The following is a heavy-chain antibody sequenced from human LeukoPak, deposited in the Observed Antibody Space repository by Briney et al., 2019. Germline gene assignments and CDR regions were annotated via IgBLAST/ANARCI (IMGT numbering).Heavy chain of an antibody. V-gene: IGHV3-53*01. D-gene: IGHD1-26*01. CDR3: ARDLAGVGALFDY. CDR2: IYGGGST. CDR1: GLSVSRNF. Sequence: GSLSLSCAVTGLSVSRNFMSWVRQAPGEGLEWVSVIYGGGSTYYADSVKGRFTIYRVNSKNTLYLQMNSLRAEDTAVYYCARDLAGVGALFDYWGQGTLVTVSS. J-gene: IGHJ4*02.